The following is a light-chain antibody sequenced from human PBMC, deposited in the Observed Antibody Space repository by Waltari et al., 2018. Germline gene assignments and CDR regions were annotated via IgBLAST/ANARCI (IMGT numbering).Light chain of an antibody. Sequence: QSVLTQPPSASGTPGQKVTISCTGSRSNIGSNYVYWYQQFPGTAPKLLIFKNNQRPSGVPDRFSDSKSGTSASLAINGLRSEDEADYYCAAWDDSLSGLVLGGGTKVTVL. V-gene: IGLV1-47*01. CDR1: RSNIGSNY. CDR2: KNN. CDR3: AAWDDSLSGLV. J-gene: IGLJ3*02.